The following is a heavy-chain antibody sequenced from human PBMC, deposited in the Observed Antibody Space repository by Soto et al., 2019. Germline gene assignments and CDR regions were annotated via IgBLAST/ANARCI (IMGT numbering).Heavy chain of an antibody. J-gene: IGHJ6*02. Sequence: GGSLRLSCAASGFTFSSYAMHWVRQAPGKGLEWVAVISYDGSNKYYADSVKGRFTISRDNSKNTLYLQMNSLRAEDTAVYYCARGGYSIYVTYSYYGMDVWGQGTKVPVSS. CDR2: ISYDGSNK. D-gene: IGHD5-12*01. V-gene: IGHV3-30-3*01. CDR1: GFTFSSYA. CDR3: ARGGYSIYVTYSYYGMDV.